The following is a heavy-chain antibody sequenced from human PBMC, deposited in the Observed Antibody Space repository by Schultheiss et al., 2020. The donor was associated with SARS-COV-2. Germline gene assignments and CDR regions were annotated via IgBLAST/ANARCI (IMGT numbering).Heavy chain of an antibody. D-gene: IGHD2-21*02. CDR3: ARAGIVVVTARNYFDY. Sequence: GGSLRLSCSASGFTFSSYAMHWVRQAPGKGLEWVSAISGSGGSTYYADSVKGRFTISRDNSKNTLYLQMNSLRAEDTAVYYCARAGIVVVTARNYFDYWGQGTLVTVSS. V-gene: IGHV3-64*04. J-gene: IGHJ4*02. CDR1: GFTFSSYA. CDR2: ISGSGGST.